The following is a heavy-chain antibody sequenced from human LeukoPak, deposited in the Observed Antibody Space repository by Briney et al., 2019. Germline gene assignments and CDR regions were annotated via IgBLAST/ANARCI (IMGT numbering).Heavy chain of an antibody. Sequence: PSETLSLTRTVSGGSVSSGSYYWSWIRQPPGKGLEWIGYIYYSGSTNYNPSLKSRVTISVDTSKNQFSLKLSSVTAADTAVYYCASAMAEKDIDYWGQGTLVTVSS. V-gene: IGHV4-61*01. CDR1: GGSVSSGSYY. CDR3: ASAMAEKDIDY. CDR2: IYYSGST. D-gene: IGHD5-18*01. J-gene: IGHJ4*02.